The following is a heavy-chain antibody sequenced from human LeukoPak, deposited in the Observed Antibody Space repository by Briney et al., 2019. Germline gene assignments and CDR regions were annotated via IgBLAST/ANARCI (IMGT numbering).Heavy chain of an antibody. D-gene: IGHD6-13*01. J-gene: IGHJ6*03. CDR1: GGSISSSSYY. CDR3: ATTLYSSSWLSAYYYYYYMDV. CDR2: ISSSGSTI. Sequence: LSLTCTVSGGSISSSSYYWGWVRQAPGKGLEWGTYISSSGSTIYYADSVKGRFTISRDNAKNSLYLQMNSLRAEDTAVYYCATTLYSSSWLSAYYYYYYMDVWGKGTTVTVSS. V-gene: IGHV3-48*03.